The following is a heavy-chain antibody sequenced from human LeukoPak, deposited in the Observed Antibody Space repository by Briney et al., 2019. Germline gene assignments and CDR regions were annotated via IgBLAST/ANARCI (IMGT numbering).Heavy chain of an antibody. J-gene: IGHJ4*02. D-gene: IGHD3-9*01. Sequence: GRSLRLSCVASGFTFNSYWMSWVRQAPGKGLEWVANIKEDGSDKYYVDSVKGRFTISRDNAKNSLYLQMNSLRAEDTAVYYCARDKARDDLLTGSLFHYWGQGALVTVSS. CDR3: ARDKARDDLLTGSLFHY. V-gene: IGHV3-7*01. CDR1: GFTFNSYW. CDR2: IKEDGSDK.